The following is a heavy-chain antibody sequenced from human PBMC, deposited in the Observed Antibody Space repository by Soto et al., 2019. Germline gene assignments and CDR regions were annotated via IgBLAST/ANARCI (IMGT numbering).Heavy chain of an antibody. V-gene: IGHV3-48*02. CDR2: ISSSSSNI. Sequence: GGSLRLSCAGSGFTFSPYSMIWVRQAPGKGLEWVSYISSSSSNIYYADSVKGRFTISRDNAKNSLYLQMNSLRDEDTAVYYCARVKNEPGIDSAGPDYWGRGTLVTVSS. CDR3: ARVKNEPGIDSAGPDY. CDR1: GFTFSPYS. J-gene: IGHJ4*02. D-gene: IGHD6-13*01.